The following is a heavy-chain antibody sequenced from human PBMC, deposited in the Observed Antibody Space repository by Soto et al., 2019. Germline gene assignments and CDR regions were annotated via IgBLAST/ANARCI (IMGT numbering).Heavy chain of an antibody. D-gene: IGHD3-16*02. CDR1: GFTFSSND. Sequence: QVQVVESGGGVVQSGRSLRLSCAASGFTFSSNDMHWVRQAPGKGLEWVSVISYDGGTKYYADSVKGRFTISRDNSKNSLYLQMNSLKPEDTAVYYCAKGVGGVFVIYYYYALDVWGQGTTVTVSS. J-gene: IGHJ6*02. CDR2: ISYDGGTK. V-gene: IGHV3-30*18. CDR3: AKGVGGVFVIYYYYALDV.